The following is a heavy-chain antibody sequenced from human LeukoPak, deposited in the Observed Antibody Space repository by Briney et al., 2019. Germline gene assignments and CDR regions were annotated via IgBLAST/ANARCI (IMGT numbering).Heavy chain of an antibody. CDR1: GGSVNSGSYY. CDR3: ARDPQYSSSSDAFDI. D-gene: IGHD6-13*01. J-gene: IGHJ3*02. Sequence: SETPSLTCTVSGGSVNSGSYYWSWIRQPPGKGLEWIGYIYYSGSSNYNPSLMSRVTISVDMSKNQFSLKLSSVTAADTAVYFCARDPQYSSSSDAFDIWGQGTMVTVSS. CDR2: IYYSGSS. V-gene: IGHV4-61*01.